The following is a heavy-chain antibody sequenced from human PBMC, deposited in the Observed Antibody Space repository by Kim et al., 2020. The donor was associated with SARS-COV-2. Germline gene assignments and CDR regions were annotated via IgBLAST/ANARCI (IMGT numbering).Heavy chain of an antibody. CDR1: GFTFSSYA. V-gene: IGHV3-23*01. Sequence: GGSLRLSCAASGFTFSSYAMSWVRQAPGKGLEWVSAISGSGGSTDYADSVKGRFTISRDNSKNTLYLQMNSLRAEDTAVYYCAKEGLRFLEWLPHNRMYYFDYWGQGTLVTVSS. D-gene: IGHD3-3*01. J-gene: IGHJ4*02. CDR3: AKEGLRFLEWLPHNRMYYFDY. CDR2: ISGSGGST.